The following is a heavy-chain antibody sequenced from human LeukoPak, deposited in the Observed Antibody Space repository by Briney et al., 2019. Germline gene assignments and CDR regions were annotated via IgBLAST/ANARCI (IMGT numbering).Heavy chain of an antibody. CDR1: GYSISSGYY. Sequence: SETLSLTCTVSGYSISSGYYWSWIRQPPGKGLEWIGYIYHSRSTYYNPSLKSRVTISVDRSKNQFSLKLSSVTAADTAVYYCARGHSGYDSYWYFDLWGRGTLVTVSS. J-gene: IGHJ2*01. D-gene: IGHD5-12*01. CDR2: IYHSRST. CDR3: ARGHSGYDSYWYFDL. V-gene: IGHV4-38-2*02.